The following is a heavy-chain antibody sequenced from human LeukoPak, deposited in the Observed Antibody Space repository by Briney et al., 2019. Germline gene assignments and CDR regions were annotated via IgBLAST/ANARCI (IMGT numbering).Heavy chain of an antibody. J-gene: IGHJ6*02. CDR2: IYYTGST. Sequence: SETLSLTCSVSGGSISSYYWNWIRQPPGKGLEWIGYIYYTGSTNYRPSLKSRVTISVDTSRNQFSLKLSSVTAADTAVYYCVRQDVVVITAATYYYGMDVWGQGTTVTVSS. CDR1: GGSISSYY. V-gene: IGHV4-59*08. D-gene: IGHD2-2*01. CDR3: VRQDVVVITAATYYYGMDV.